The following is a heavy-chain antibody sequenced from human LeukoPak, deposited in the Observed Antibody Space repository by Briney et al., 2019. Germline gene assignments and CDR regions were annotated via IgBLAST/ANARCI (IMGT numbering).Heavy chain of an antibody. Sequence: PGGSLRLSCAASGFTFSSYGMHWVRQAPGKGREGVAVIWYDGSNKYYADSVKGRFTISRDNSKNTLYLQMNSLRAEDTAVYYCARAMTTVTTPGGFDYWGQGTLVTVSS. CDR1: GFTFSSYG. CDR2: IWYDGSNK. D-gene: IGHD4-17*01. V-gene: IGHV3-33*01. J-gene: IGHJ4*02. CDR3: ARAMTTVTTPGGFDY.